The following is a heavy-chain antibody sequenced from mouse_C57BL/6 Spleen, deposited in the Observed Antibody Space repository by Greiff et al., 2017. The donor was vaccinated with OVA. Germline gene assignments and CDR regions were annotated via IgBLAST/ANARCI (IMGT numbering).Heavy chain of an antibody. CDR2: IDPSDSYT. CDR3: ARGGNYGSSSSAWFAY. CDR1: GYTFTSYW. Sequence: QVQLQQPGAELVRPGTSVKLSCKASGYTFTSYWMHWVKQRPGQGLEWIGVIDPSDSYTNYNQKFKGKATLTVDTSSSTAYMQLSSLTSEDSAVYYCARGGNYGSSSSAWFAYWGQGTLVTVSA. V-gene: IGHV1-59*01. D-gene: IGHD1-1*01. J-gene: IGHJ3*01.